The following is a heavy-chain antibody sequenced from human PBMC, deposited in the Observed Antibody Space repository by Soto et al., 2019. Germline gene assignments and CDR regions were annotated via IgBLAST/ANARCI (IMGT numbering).Heavy chain of an antibody. D-gene: IGHD2-15*01. J-gene: IGHJ5*02. V-gene: IGHV3-7*01. CDR2: IKQDVSEK. CDR1: GFTFSNYW. Sequence: EVQLVESGGGLVQPGGSLRLSCAASGFTFSNYWMSWVRKAPGKGLEWVASIKQDVSEKYYVDSVKGRFTISRDNAKNSLYLQMNSLRAEDTAVYYCASRASGGIRISFDPWGQGTLVTVSS. CDR3: ASRASGGIRISFDP.